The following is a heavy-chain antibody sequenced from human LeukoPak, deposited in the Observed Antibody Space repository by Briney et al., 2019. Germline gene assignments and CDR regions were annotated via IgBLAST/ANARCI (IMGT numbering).Heavy chain of an antibody. CDR1: GFTFSSYW. J-gene: IGHJ4*02. Sequence: GGSLRLSCAASGFTFSSYWMTWVRQAPGKGLEWVANIKQDGGQIYYLESVKGRFTVSRDNAKNSLYLQMNSLRAEDTAVYYCARLGARQMLEYWGQGTLVTVSS. D-gene: IGHD4-17*01. CDR2: IKQDGGQI. V-gene: IGHV3-7*01. CDR3: ARLGARQMLEY.